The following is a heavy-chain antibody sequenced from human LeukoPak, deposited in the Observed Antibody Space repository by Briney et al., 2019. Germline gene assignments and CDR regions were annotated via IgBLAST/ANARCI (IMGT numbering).Heavy chain of an antibody. CDR3: ARVILVYAIPREWYYFDY. CDR2: IYHSGST. Sequence: NSSETLSLTCAVSGGSISSGGYSWSWIRQPPGKGLEWIGYIYHSGSTYYNPSLKSRVTISVDRSKNQFSLKLSSVTAADTAVYYCARVILVYAIPREWYYFDYWGQGTLVTVSS. V-gene: IGHV4-30-2*01. D-gene: IGHD2-8*01. CDR1: GGSISSGGYS. J-gene: IGHJ4*02.